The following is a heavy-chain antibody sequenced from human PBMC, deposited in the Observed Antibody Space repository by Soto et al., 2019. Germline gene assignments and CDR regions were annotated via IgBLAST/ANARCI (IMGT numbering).Heavy chain of an antibody. Sequence: GASVKVSCKASGYTFTSYGISWVRQAPGQGLEWMGWISAYNGNTNYAQKLQGRVTMTTDTSTSTAYMELRSLRSDDTAVYYCARDPGRGYYDSSGSVDYWGQGTLVTVSS. J-gene: IGHJ4*02. D-gene: IGHD3-22*01. CDR2: ISAYNGNT. V-gene: IGHV1-18*04. CDR3: ARDPGRGYYDSSGSVDY. CDR1: GYTFTSYG.